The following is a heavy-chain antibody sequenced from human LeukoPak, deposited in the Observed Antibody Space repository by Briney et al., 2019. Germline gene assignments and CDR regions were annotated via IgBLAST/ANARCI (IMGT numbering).Heavy chain of an antibody. Sequence: GGSLRLSCAASGFTFSSYSMNWVRQAPGKGLEWVSSISSSSRYIYYADSVKGRFTISRDNAKNSLYLQMNSLRAEDTAVYYCARYDYGDYGNWFDPWGQGTLVTVSS. D-gene: IGHD4-17*01. CDR1: GFTFSSYS. CDR3: ARYDYGDYGNWFDP. V-gene: IGHV3-21*01. CDR2: ISSSSRYI. J-gene: IGHJ5*02.